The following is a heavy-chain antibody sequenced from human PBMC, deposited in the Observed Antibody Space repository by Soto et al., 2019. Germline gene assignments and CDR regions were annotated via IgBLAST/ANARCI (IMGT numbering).Heavy chain of an antibody. J-gene: IGHJ4*02. CDR2: ISYDGSNK. D-gene: IGHD2-15*01. CDR1: GFTFSSYA. Sequence: QVQLVESGGGVVQPGRSLRLSCAASGFTFSSYAMHWVRQAPGKGLEWVAVISYDGSNKYYADSVKGRFTISRDNSKNTLYLQMNSLRAEDTAVYYCARNSPYCSGGSCYFDYWGQGTLVTVSS. CDR3: ARNSPYCSGGSCYFDY. V-gene: IGHV3-30-3*01.